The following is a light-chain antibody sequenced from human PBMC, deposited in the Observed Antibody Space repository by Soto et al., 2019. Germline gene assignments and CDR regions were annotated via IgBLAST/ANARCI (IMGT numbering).Light chain of an antibody. Sequence: QPVLTQPASVSGSPGQSITISCTGTSSDIASYKFVSWFQHHPGKAPKLLIYEVNNRPSGISNRFSGSKSGNTASLTISGLQPEDEANYFCSSATNTDTLVVFGGGTKVTVL. CDR3: SSATNTDTLVV. CDR2: EVN. CDR1: SSDIASYKF. J-gene: IGLJ2*01. V-gene: IGLV2-14*01.